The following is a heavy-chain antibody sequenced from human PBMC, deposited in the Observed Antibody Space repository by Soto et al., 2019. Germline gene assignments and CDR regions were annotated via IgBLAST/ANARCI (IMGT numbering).Heavy chain of an antibody. V-gene: IGHV3-23*01. CDR3: AKRSGRRVVPAAKPFDYYYYGMDV. CDR2: ISGSGGST. D-gene: IGHD2-2*02. Sequence: EVQLLESGRGLVQPGGSLRLSCAASGFTFSSYAMSWVRQAPGKGLEWVSAISGSGGSTYYADSVKGRFTISRDNSKNTLYLQMNSLRAEDTAVYYCAKRSGRRVVPAAKPFDYYYYGMDVWGQGTTVTVSS. J-gene: IGHJ6*02. CDR1: GFTFSSYA.